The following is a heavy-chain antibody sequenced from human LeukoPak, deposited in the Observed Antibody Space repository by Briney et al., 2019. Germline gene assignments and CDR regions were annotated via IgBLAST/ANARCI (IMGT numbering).Heavy chain of an antibody. J-gene: IGHJ4*02. CDR2: VSFDSNNI. Sequence: GGSLRLSCAASGFTFSTYGMHWVRQAPGKGLEWVAVVSFDSNNIYYADSVKGRFTISRDNSKNTLYLQVNSLRGEDTAVYYCAKAHLPRHEPGNFYFDYWGQGTLVTVSS. V-gene: IGHV3-30*18. CDR1: GFTFSTYG. D-gene: IGHD7-27*01. CDR3: AKAHLPRHEPGNFYFDY.